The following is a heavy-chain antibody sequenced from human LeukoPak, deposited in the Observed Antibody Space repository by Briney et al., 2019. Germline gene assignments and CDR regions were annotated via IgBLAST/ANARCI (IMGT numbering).Heavy chain of an antibody. V-gene: IGHV3-30*02. D-gene: IGHD3-16*01. Sequence: GGSLRLSCAASGFTFSSYGMHCVRQAPGKGLEGVAFKRYDGSNKYYAHSVKGRFTISRDNSKNTLYLQMNSLRAEDTAVYYCAKGSPGGHFDYWGQGTLVTVSS. J-gene: IGHJ4*02. CDR3: AKGSPGGHFDY. CDR2: KRYDGSNK. CDR1: GFTFSSYG.